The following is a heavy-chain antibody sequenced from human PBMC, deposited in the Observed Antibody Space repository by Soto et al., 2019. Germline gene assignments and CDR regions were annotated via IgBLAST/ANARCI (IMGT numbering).Heavy chain of an antibody. CDR1: GFIFSSYA. D-gene: IGHD6-13*01. Sequence: GGSLRLSCAASGFIFSSYALSWVRQAPGKGLEWVSAISGSGTTTYYADSVKGRFTFSRDNAKNTLYLQMTSLRVEDRAIYYCVRGKVAAGFDYWGQGALVTVSS. V-gene: IGHV3-23*01. J-gene: IGHJ4*02. CDR2: ISGSGTTT. CDR3: VRGKVAAGFDY.